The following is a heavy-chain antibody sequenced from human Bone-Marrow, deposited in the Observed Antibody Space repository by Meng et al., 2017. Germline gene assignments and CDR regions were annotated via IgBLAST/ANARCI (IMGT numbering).Heavy chain of an antibody. V-gene: IGHV3-73*01. D-gene: IGHD2-8*01. J-gene: IGHJ3*02. CDR3: TIYTNGHI. Sequence: GESLKISCAVSGVSFSGSDIHWVRQASGKGLEWVGRVETKPNSYATSYAASVRGRFTISRDDSKSTAYLQMNSLETEDTALYYCTIYTNGHIWGQGTMVTVSS. CDR2: VETKPNSYAT. CDR1: GVSFSGSD.